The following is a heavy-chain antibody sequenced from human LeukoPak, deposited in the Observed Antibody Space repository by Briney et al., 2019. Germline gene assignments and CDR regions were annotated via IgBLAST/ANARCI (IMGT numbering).Heavy chain of an antibody. CDR3: ARDREYSGRLQYLARWFDP. Sequence: ASVKVSCKASGGTFSSYAISWVRQAPGQGLEWMGWINTNTGNPTYAQGFTGRFVFSLDTSVSTAYLQISSLKAEDTAVYYCARDREYSGRLQYLARWFDPWGQGTLVTVSS. V-gene: IGHV7-4-1*02. J-gene: IGHJ5*02. CDR2: INTNTGNP. CDR1: GGTFSSYA. D-gene: IGHD1-26*01.